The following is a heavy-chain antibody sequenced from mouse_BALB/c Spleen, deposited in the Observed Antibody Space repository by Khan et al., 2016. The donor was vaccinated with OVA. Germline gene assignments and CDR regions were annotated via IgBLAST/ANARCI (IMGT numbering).Heavy chain of an antibody. CDR3: ARGNYLRYYLDY. V-gene: IGHV3-2*02. CDR2: ISYSGVT. J-gene: IGHJ2*01. Sequence: EVELVESGPGLVKPSQSLSLTCTVTGYSITSGYAWNWIRQFPGNKLEWMGYISYSGVTSYTPSLKSRISITRDTSKNQFFLQLNSVTTEDTATLYCARGNYLRYYLDYWGQGTT. D-gene: IGHD1-1*01. CDR1: GYSITSGYA.